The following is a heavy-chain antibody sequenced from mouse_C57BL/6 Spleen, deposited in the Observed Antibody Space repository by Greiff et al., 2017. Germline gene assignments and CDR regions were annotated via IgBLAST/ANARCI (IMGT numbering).Heavy chain of an antibody. V-gene: IGHV1-76*01. Sequence: VQLQESGAELVRPGASVKLSCKASGYTFTDYYINWVKQRPGQGLEWIARIYPGSGNTYYNEKFKGKATLTAEKSSSTAYMQLSSLTSEDSAVXFGARARGGFAYGGQGTLVTVSA. CDR3: ARARGGFAY. CDR2: IYPGSGNT. CDR1: GYTFTDYY. J-gene: IGHJ3*01.